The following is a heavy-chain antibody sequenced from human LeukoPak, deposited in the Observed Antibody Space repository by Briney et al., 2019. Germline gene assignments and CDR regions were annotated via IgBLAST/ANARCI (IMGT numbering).Heavy chain of an antibody. Sequence: GESLKISCKGSGYSFTSYWIGWVRQMPGKGLEWMGIIYPGDSDTRYSPSFQGQVTISADKSISTAYLQWSSLKASDTAMYYCARFSADYYDSSGYLCYWGQGTLVTVSS. D-gene: IGHD3-22*01. CDR1: GYSFTSYW. CDR3: ARFSADYYDSSGYLCY. J-gene: IGHJ4*02. V-gene: IGHV5-51*01. CDR2: IYPGDSDT.